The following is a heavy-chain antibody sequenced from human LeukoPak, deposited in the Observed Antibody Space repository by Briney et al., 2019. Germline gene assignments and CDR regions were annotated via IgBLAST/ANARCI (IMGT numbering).Heavy chain of an antibody. CDR1: GGSFSGYY. V-gene: IGHV4-59*10. CDR2: IYTSGST. CDR3: ARDAVPERRYNWFDP. J-gene: IGHJ5*02. D-gene: IGHD1-1*01. Sequence: SETLSLTCAVYGGSFSGYYWSWIRQPPGKGLEWIGRIYTSGSTNYNPSLKSRVTMSVDTSKNQFSLKPSSVTAADTAVYYCARDAVPERRYNWFDPWGQGTLVTVSS.